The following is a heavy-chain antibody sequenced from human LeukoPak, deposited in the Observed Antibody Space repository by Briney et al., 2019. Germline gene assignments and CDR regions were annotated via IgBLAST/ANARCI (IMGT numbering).Heavy chain of an antibody. CDR1: GGSISSYY. J-gene: IGHJ3*02. V-gene: IGHV4-59*08. Sequence: PSETLSLTCTVSGGSISSYYWSWIRQPPGKGLEWIAYIYYSGSTNYNPSLKSRVPISVDTSKNQFSLKLSAVTAADTAVYYCARQRGGRAAFDIWGQGTMVTVSS. D-gene: IGHD6-13*01. CDR2: IYYSGST. CDR3: ARQRGGRAAFDI.